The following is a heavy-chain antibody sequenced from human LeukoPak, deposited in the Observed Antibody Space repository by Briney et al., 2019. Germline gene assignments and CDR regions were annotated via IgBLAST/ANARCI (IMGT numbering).Heavy chain of an antibody. Sequence: GGSLRLSCAVSGFTFRTYWMHWVRQVPGEGLVWVSRINEDGSITNYADSAKGRFSISRDNAKNTLYLQMNSLRAEDTAVYHCAREVLDYEIPYWYFDLWGRGTLLTVSS. V-gene: IGHV3-74*01. J-gene: IGHJ2*01. CDR3: AREVLDYEIPYWYFDL. D-gene: IGHD4-17*01. CDR2: INEDGSIT. CDR1: GFTFRTYW.